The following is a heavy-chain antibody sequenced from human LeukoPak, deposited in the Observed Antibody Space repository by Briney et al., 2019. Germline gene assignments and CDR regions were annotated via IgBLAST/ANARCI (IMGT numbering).Heavy chain of an antibody. V-gene: IGHV3-23*01. CDR2: IIGSGGGT. CDR3: AKDPHYYGSGSFDY. Sequence: GGSLSLSCAASGFTFCTYAMMWVPPAPGKGLEGGSTIIGSGGGTYYADSVKGRFTISRDNSKNTLYLQMNSLRAEDTAVYYCAKDPHYYGSGSFDYWGQGTLVTVSS. J-gene: IGHJ4*02. D-gene: IGHD3-10*01. CDR1: GFTFCTYA.